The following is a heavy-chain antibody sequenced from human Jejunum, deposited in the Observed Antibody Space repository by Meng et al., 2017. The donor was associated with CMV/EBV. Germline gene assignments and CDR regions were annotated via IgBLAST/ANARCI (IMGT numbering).Heavy chain of an antibody. Sequence: QGQLVQSGGEVKKPGASVKVSCRASGYTFSTYGITWVRQAPGQGLEWMGWISVDNGNTNYAQKFQGRVTMTTHTSTSTAYMELTGLTSDDTAVYYCARVSNTCLECWFDPWGQGTLVTVSS. J-gene: IGHJ5*02. CDR3: ARVSNTCLECWFDP. CDR1: GYTFSTYG. D-gene: IGHD3-3*01. V-gene: IGHV1-18*01. CDR2: ISVDNGNT.